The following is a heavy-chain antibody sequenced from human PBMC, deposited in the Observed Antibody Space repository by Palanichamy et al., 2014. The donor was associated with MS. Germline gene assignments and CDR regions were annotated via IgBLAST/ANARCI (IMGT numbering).Heavy chain of an antibody. Sequence: QVQLVQSGAEMRKPGASVKVPCKASGYIFTNYVVHWVRQAPGQRLEWMGWINPGNGYTKISQKFQGRVSITRDTSASTAYMELSSLRSEDTATFYCARDSGTAFDFWGQGTLVTVSS. CDR1: GYIFTNYV. D-gene: IGHD1-1*01. CDR3: ARDSGTAFDF. V-gene: IGHV1-3*01. J-gene: IGHJ4*02. CDR2: INPGNGYT.